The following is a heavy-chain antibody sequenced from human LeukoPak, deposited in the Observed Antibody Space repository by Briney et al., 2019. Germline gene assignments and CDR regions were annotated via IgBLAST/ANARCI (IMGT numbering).Heavy chain of an antibody. CDR3: ARHSKYYYDSSGYYLGNWFDP. CDR2: IYYSGST. Sequence: SETLSLTCTVSGGSISSYYWSWIRQPPGKGLEWIGYIYYSGSTNYNPSLKSRVTISVDTSKNQFSLKLSSVTAADTAVYYCARHSKYYYDSSGYYLGNWFDPWGQGTLVTVSS. V-gene: IGHV4-59*08. CDR1: GGSISSYY. D-gene: IGHD3-22*01. J-gene: IGHJ5*02.